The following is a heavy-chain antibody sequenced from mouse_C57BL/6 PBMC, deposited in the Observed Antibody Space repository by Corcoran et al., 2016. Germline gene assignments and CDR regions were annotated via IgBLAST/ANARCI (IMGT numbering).Heavy chain of an antibody. CDR1: GYAFSSYW. V-gene: IGHV1-80*01. CDR2: IYPGDGDT. CDR3: ARHYYGSSYAFAY. J-gene: IGHJ3*01. D-gene: IGHD1-1*01. Sequence: QVQLQQSGAELVKPGASVKISCKASGYAFSSYWMNWVMQRPGKGLEWIGQIYPGDGDTNYNGKFKGKATLTADKSSSTAYMQLSSLTSEDSAVYFCARHYYGSSYAFAYWGQGTLVTVSA.